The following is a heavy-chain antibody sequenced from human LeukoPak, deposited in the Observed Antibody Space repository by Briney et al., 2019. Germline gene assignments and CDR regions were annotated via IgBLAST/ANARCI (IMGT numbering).Heavy chain of an antibody. Sequence: ASVKVSCKAPGGTFSSYAISWVRQAPGQGLEWMGGIIPIFGTANYAQKFQGRVTITADESTSTAYMELSSLRSEDTAVYYCARAGTLYYYYYMDVWGKGTTVTVSS. J-gene: IGHJ6*03. CDR1: GGTFSSYA. CDR2: IIPIFGTA. CDR3: ARAGTLYYYYYMDV. V-gene: IGHV1-69*01. D-gene: IGHD1-1*01.